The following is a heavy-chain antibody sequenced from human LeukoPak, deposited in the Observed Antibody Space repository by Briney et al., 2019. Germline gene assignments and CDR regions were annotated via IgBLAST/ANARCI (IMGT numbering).Heavy chain of an antibody. Sequence: GGSLRLSCAASGFTFSGYDFHWVRHATGRGLEWVSAIGTVGDTHYLDSVKGRFTISRENAKNSLYLQMNNLSAGDTAVYYYARETGDVLLGAFDIWGQGTMVTVSS. J-gene: IGHJ3*02. CDR2: IGTVGDT. CDR1: GFTFSGYD. V-gene: IGHV3-13*04. D-gene: IGHD3-10*01. CDR3: ARETGDVLLGAFDI.